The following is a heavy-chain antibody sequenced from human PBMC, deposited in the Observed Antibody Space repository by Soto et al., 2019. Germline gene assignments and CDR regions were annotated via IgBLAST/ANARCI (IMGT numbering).Heavy chain of an antibody. J-gene: IGHJ6*02. CDR3: ARGDPIRYYYYGMDV. CDR1: GGSFSGYY. Sequence: SETLSLTCAVYGGSFSGYYWSWIRQPPGKGLEWIGEINHSGSTNYNPSLKSRVTISVDTSKNQFSLKLSSVTAADTAVYYCARGDPIRYYYYGMDVWGQGTTVTVSS. V-gene: IGHV4-34*01. CDR2: INHSGST. D-gene: IGHD3-3*02.